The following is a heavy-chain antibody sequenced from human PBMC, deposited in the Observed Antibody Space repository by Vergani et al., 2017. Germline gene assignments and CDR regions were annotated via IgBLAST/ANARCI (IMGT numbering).Heavy chain of an antibody. V-gene: IGHV1-69*01. CDR1: GGTFSSYA. Sequence: QVQLVQSGAEVKKPGSSVKVSCKASGGTFSSYAISWVRQAPGQGLEWMGGIIPIFGTANYAQKFQGRVTITADESTSTAYMELSSLRSEDTAVYYCARVVDIVVVDYYYGMDVWGQGTTVTVSS. J-gene: IGHJ6*02. CDR3: ARVVDIVVVDYYYGMDV. CDR2: IIPIFGTA. D-gene: IGHD2-15*01.